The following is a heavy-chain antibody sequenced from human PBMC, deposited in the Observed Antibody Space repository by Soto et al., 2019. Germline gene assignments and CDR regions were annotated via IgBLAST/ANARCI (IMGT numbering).Heavy chain of an antibody. Sequence: PVGSLRLSCAASRFTFSRYSMNWVRQAPGKGLEWVSSISSSSSYIYYADSVKGRFTISRDNAKNSLYLQMNSLRAEDTAVYYCARDKGFTGIAAAAIFGYWGQGTLVTVSS. CDR1: RFTFSRYS. V-gene: IGHV3-21*01. CDR2: ISSSSSYI. J-gene: IGHJ4*02. D-gene: IGHD6-13*01. CDR3: ARDKGFTGIAAAAIFGY.